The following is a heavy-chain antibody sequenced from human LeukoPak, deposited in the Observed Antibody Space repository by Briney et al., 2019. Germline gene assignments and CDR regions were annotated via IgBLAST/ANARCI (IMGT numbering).Heavy chain of an antibody. CDR1: GFPFKTNA. CDR2: IGNTET. V-gene: IGHV3-23*01. J-gene: IGHJ4*02. D-gene: IGHD5-18*01. CDR3: ANDWIQFNRVFDCFDS. Sequence: GGSLRLSCATSGFPFKTNAMSWVRQAPGKGLEWVATIGNTETFYADSVTGRFTISRDNSKNTVNLQMNRLRVEDTAIYYCANDWIQFNRVFDCFDSWGQGTLVTVSS.